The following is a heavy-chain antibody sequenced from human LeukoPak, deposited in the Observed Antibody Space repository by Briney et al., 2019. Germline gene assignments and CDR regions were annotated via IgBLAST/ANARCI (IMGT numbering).Heavy chain of an antibody. V-gene: IGHV3-74*01. Sequence: GGSLRLSCAASGFTFSSYWMHWVRQAPGKGLVWVSRSDGSSTSYADSVKGRFTISRDNAKNTLYLQMNSLRAEDTAVYYCAKDPDIVGATRYGFDPWGQGTLVTVSS. CDR3: AKDPDIVGATRYGFDP. D-gene: IGHD1-26*01. CDR1: GFTFSSYW. CDR2: SDGSST. J-gene: IGHJ5*02.